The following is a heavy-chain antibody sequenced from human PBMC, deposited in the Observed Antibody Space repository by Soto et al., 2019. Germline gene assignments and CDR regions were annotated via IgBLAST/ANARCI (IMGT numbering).Heavy chain of an antibody. Sequence: ASVKVSCKASGYTFTSYGISWVRQAPGQGLEWMGWISAYNGNTNYAQKLQGRVTMTTDTSTSTAYMELRSLRSDDTAVYYCAACSGGSCYYGFDYWGQGTLVTVSS. CDR3: AACSGGSCYYGFDY. J-gene: IGHJ4*02. V-gene: IGHV1-18*01. CDR1: GYTFTSYG. CDR2: ISAYNGNT. D-gene: IGHD2-15*01.